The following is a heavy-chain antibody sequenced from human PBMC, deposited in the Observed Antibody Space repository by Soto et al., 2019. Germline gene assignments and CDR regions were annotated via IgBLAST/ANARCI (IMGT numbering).Heavy chain of an antibody. V-gene: IGHV1-18*01. CDR2: ISAYNGNT. CDR1: GYTFTSYG. CDR3: ARDPRALRFLEWLNWFDP. Sequence: ASVKVSCKASGYTFTSYGISWVRQAPGQGLEWMGWISAYNGNTNYAQKLQGRVTMTTGTSTSTAYMELRSLRSDDTAVYYCARDPRALRFLEWLNWFDPWGQGTLVTVSS. D-gene: IGHD3-3*01. J-gene: IGHJ5*02.